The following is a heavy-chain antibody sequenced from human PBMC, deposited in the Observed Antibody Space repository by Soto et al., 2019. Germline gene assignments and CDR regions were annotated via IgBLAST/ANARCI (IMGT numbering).Heavy chain of an antibody. V-gene: IGHV4-39*07. CDR2: IYYSGST. D-gene: IGHD4-17*01. CDR3: ARVMDYGDFIYWYFDL. Sequence: SETLSLTCTVSGGSISSSSYYWGWIRQPPGKGLEWIGSIYYSGSTYYNPSLKSRVTISVDTSKNQFSLKLSSVTAADTAVYYCARVMDYGDFIYWYFDLWGRGTLVTVSS. J-gene: IGHJ2*01. CDR1: GGSISSSSYY.